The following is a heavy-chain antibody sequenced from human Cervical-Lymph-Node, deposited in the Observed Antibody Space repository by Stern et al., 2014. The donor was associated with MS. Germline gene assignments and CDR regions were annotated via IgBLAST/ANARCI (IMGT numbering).Heavy chain of an antibody. CDR2: IGPDTGDT. J-gene: IGHJ6*02. V-gene: IGHV1-3*01. CDR1: GYTFSAYA. D-gene: IGHD4-11*01. CDR3: ARDNYPYGMDV. Sequence: QDQLVQSGAEVKKPGASVKVSCKASGYTFSAYAIHWVRQVPGQGLEWMGWIGPDTGDTKYSEKLQGRVTITRDTFATTVYMALSSLKSEDTAVYYCARDNYPYGMDVWGQGTTVIVSS.